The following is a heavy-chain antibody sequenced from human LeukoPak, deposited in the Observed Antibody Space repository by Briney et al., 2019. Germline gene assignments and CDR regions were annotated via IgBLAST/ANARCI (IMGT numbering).Heavy chain of an antibody. CDR1: GGSISSYY. J-gene: IGHJ6*02. V-gene: IGHV4-59*08. Sequence: SETLSLTCTVSGGSISSYYWSWIRQPPGKELEWIGYIYYSGSTNYNPSLKSRVTISVDTSKNQFSLKLSSVTAADTAVYYCARLPYYYGMDVWGQGTTVTVSS. CDR2: IYYSGST. CDR3: ARLPYYYGMDV.